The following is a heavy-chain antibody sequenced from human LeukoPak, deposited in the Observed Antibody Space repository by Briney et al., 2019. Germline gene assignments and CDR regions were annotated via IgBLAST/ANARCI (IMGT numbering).Heavy chain of an antibody. CDR2: IKQDGSEK. CDR3: ARIYGRRVIFSSPLGY. Sequence: GGSLRLSCAASGFTFSSYWMSWVRQAPGKGLEWVANIKQDGSEKYYVDSVKGRFTISRDNAKNSLYLQMNSLRAEDTAVYYCARIYGRRVIFSSPLGYWGQGTLVTVSS. D-gene: IGHD2-15*01. J-gene: IGHJ4*02. CDR1: GFTFSSYW. V-gene: IGHV3-7*01.